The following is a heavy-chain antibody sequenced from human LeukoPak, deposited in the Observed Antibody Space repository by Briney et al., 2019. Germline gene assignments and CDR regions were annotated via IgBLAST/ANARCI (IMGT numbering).Heavy chain of an antibody. CDR2: KYARGSS. Sequence: PSETLSLTCTVSGGSISNYYWSWIRQPAGKGLEWIGRKYARGSSNYNPPVQSRVTMSVDTSKNQFSLKLRSLTAADTAVYYCARGRYCSADTCTGGDSFDIWGQGTMVSVSP. CDR3: ARGRYCSADTCTGGDSFDI. D-gene: IGHD2-15*01. V-gene: IGHV4-4*07. J-gene: IGHJ3*02. CDR1: GGSISNYY.